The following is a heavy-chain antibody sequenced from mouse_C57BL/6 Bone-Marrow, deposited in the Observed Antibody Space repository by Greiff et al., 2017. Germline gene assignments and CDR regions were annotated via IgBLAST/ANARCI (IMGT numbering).Heavy chain of an antibody. V-gene: IGHV1-9*01. CDR1: GYTFTGYW. CDR3: ASSVDGYFFDY. J-gene: IGHJ2*01. CDR2: ILPGSGST. D-gene: IGHD2-3*01. Sequence: QVQLQQSGAELMKPGASVKLSCKATGYTFTGYWIEWVKQRPGHGLEWIGEILPGSGSTNYNEKFKGKATFTADPSSNTAYMQLSSLTTEDSAIYYCASSVDGYFFDYWGQGTTLTVSS.